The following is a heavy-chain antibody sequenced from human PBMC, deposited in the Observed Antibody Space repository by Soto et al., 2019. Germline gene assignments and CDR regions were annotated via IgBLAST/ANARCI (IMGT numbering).Heavy chain of an antibody. J-gene: IGHJ5*02. V-gene: IGHV3-30*18. Sequence: GGSLRLSCAASGFTFSSYGMHWVRQAPGKGLEWVAVISYDGSNKYYADSVKGRFTISRDNSKNTLYLQMNSLRAEDTAVYYCAKDLLTTFKDWFDPWGQGTLVTVSS. D-gene: IGHD3-22*01. CDR2: ISYDGSNK. CDR1: GFTFSSYG. CDR3: AKDLLTTFKDWFDP.